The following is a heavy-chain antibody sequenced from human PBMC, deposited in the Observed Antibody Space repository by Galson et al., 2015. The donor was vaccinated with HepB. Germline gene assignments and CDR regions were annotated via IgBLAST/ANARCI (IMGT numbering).Heavy chain of an antibody. CDR3: TTTLLPFGVYNYGPGDY. CDR2: ISAYNGNT. CDR1: GYTFTNYG. V-gene: IGHV1-18*01. J-gene: IGHJ4*02. D-gene: IGHD5-18*01. Sequence: SVKVSCKASGYTFTNYGISWVRQAPGQGLEWMGWISAYNGNTHYAQKLQGRVTLTTDTSTRTAYMALRSLRSDATAVYYCTTTLLPFGVYNYGPGDYWGQGTLVTVSS.